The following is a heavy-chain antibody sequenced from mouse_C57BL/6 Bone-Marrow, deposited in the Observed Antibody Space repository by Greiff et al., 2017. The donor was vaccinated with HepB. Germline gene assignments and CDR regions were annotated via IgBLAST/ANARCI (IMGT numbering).Heavy chain of an antibody. CDR3: ARNPPDGYLYYYAMDY. Sequence: QVQLKESGPGLVQPSQSLSITCTVSGFSLTSYGVHWVRQSPGKGLEWLGVIWSGGSTYYNAAFISRLSISKDNSKSKVFFKMNSLQADDTAIYYCARNPPDGYLYYYAMDYWGQGTSVTVSS. D-gene: IGHD2-3*01. J-gene: IGHJ4*01. CDR2: IWSGGST. V-gene: IGHV2-2*01. CDR1: GFSLTSYG.